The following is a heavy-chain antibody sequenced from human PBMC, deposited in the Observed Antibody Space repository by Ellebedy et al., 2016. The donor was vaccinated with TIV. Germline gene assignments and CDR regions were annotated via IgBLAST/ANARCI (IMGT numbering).Heavy chain of an antibody. Sequence: GESLKISCAASGFTFSSYWMHWVRQAPGKGLVWVSRINSDGSSTSYADSVKGRFTISRDNAKNTLYLQMNSLRAEDTAVYYCARDTVTTYAIDYWGQGTLVTVSS. J-gene: IGHJ4*02. D-gene: IGHD4-17*01. CDR1: GFTFSSYW. CDR3: ARDTVTTYAIDY. CDR2: INSDGSST. V-gene: IGHV3-74*01.